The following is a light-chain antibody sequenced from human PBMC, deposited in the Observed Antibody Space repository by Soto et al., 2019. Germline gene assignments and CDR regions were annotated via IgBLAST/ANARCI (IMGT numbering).Light chain of an antibody. J-gene: IGKJ2*01. CDR2: GAS. CDR1: QSVSSSY. CDR3: QQYGGSPPYT. Sequence: EIVLTQSPGTLSLSPGERVTLSCRASQSVSSSYLAWYQQKPAQAPRLLIYGASNMATGIPDRFSGSWSGTDFTLTISRLEPEDFAVYYCQQYGGSPPYTFGQGTKLEIK. V-gene: IGKV3-20*01.